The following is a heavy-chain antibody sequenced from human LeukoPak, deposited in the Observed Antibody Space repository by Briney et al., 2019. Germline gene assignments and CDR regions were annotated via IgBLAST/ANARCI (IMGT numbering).Heavy chain of an antibody. J-gene: IGHJ4*02. Sequence: SETLSLTCTVSGGSISSYYWSWVRQSPGKGLEWIGYIYYTETSYNPSLKSRVTISADTSKDQFSLKLYSVTAADTAVYYCATRKLGNDYWGQGTLVTVSS. D-gene: IGHD7-27*01. V-gene: IGHV4-59*01. CDR1: GGSISSYY. CDR3: ATRKLGNDY. CDR2: IYYTET.